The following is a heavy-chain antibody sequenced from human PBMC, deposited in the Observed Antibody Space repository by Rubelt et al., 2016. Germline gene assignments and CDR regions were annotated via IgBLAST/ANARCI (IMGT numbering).Heavy chain of an antibody. J-gene: IGHJ5*02. CDR1: GYALTGAY. V-gene: IGHV1-2*06. CDR2: LNPYSGVT. CDR3: ARDGKFDP. Sequence: QVQLVQSGSELRKPGASVKVSCKGSGYALTGAYIHWVRQAPGQGLEWLGRLNPYSGVTAYAQHFQGRVTMTRDKSISTAYMQLSSLRSDETAVYYCARDGKFDPWGQGTLVFVSS.